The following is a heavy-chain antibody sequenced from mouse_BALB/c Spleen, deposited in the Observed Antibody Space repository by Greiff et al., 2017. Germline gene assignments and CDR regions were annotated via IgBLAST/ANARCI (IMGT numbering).Heavy chain of an antibody. J-gene: IGHJ4*01. Sequence: DVQLQESGTVLARPGASVKMSCKASGYTFTSYWMHWVKQRPGQGLEWIGAIYPGNSDTSYNQKFKGKAKLTAVTSTSTAYMELSSLTNEDSAVYYCTRRGILHYYAMDYWGQGTSVTVSS. CDR3: TRRGILHYYAMDY. CDR1: GYTFTSYW. D-gene: IGHD5-2*01. V-gene: IGHV1-5*01. CDR2: IYPGNSDT.